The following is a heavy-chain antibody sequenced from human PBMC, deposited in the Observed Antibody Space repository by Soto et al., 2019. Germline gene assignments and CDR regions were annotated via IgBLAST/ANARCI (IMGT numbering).Heavy chain of an antibody. CDR1: GGTFSSYA. CDR2: IIPIFGTA. J-gene: IGHJ6*02. Sequence: GASVKVSCKASGGTFSSYAISWVRQAPGQGLEWMGGIIPIFGTANDAQKFQGRVTITADESTSTAYMELSSLRSEDTAVYYCARAGGAAASIAYYYDGMDVWGQGTTVTVSS. V-gene: IGHV1-69*13. CDR3: ARAGGAAASIAYYYDGMDV. D-gene: IGHD6-13*01.